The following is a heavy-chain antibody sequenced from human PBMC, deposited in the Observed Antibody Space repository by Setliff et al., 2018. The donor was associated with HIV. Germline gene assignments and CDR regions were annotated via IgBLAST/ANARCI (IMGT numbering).Heavy chain of an antibody. CDR1: GFTFSSYA. J-gene: IGHJ5*02. CDR2: ISGSGGRT. Sequence: GSLRLSCAASGFTFSSYAMSWVRQGPGKGLEWVSTISGSGGRTYYADSVKGRFTISRDNSKNTLYLQMNSLRAEDTAVYYCARLGIPPGQWYNWFDPWGQGTLVTVSS. D-gene: IGHD2-2*01. CDR3: ARLGIPPGQWYNWFDP. V-gene: IGHV3-23*01.